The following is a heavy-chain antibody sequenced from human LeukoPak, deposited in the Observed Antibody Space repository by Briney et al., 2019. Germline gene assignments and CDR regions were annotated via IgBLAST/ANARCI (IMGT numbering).Heavy chain of an antibody. Sequence: GGSLRLSCAASGFTFSRYWMSWVRQALGKGLEWVANIKQDGSQKSYVDSVKGRFTISRDNAKDSLYLQMNSLRAEDTALYYCAVATRSFLPDYCWGQGTLVTVSS. CDR2: IKQDGSQK. CDR1: GFTFSRYW. CDR3: AVATRSFLPDYC. D-gene: IGHD5-12*01. J-gene: IGHJ4*02. V-gene: IGHV3-7*01.